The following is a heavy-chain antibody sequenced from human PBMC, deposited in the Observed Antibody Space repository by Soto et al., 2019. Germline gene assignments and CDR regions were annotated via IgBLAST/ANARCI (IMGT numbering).Heavy chain of an antibody. CDR1: GYTLTELS. J-gene: IGHJ6*02. V-gene: IGHV1-24*01. Sequence: SVKVSCKVSGYTLTELSMHWVRQAPGKGLEWMGSFDPEDSETISAQKFQCRDTLNEDTCTDTAYMRLSSLRSEDTAVYYCARVIAEFYGMDVWGQGTTVTVSS. D-gene: IGHD6-13*01. CDR2: FDPEDSET. CDR3: ARVIAEFYGMDV.